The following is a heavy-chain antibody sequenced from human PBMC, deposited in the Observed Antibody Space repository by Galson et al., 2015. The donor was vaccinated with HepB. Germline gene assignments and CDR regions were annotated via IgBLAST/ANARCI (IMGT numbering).Heavy chain of an antibody. Sequence: SLRLSCAASVFTFSSYSMNWVRQAPGKGLEWVSSISSRSSYIYYADSVKGRFTISRDNAKNSLYLQMNSLRAEDTAVYYCARSTPQGEYQLPIYYYYYGMDVWGQGTTVTVSS. V-gene: IGHV3-21*01. J-gene: IGHJ6*02. D-gene: IGHD2-2*01. CDR3: ARSTPQGEYQLPIYYYYYGMDV. CDR1: VFTFSSYS. CDR2: ISSRSSYI.